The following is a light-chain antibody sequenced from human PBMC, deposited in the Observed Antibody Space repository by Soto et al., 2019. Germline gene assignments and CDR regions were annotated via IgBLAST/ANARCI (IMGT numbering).Light chain of an antibody. CDR1: QTVSSS. CDR3: QHYNNWPPWT. Sequence: EIVLTQSPGTLSLSPGERATLSCRASQTVSSSSLAWYQQKPGQAPRLLIYGASIRATGIPARFSGSGSGTEFTLTISTLQSEDFAIYYCQHYNNWPPWTFGQGTKVDI. J-gene: IGKJ1*01. V-gene: IGKV3-15*01. CDR2: GAS.